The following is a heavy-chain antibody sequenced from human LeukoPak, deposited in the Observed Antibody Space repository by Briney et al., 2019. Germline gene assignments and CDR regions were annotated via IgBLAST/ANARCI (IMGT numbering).Heavy chain of an antibody. J-gene: IGHJ3*02. D-gene: IGHD1-20*01. CDR1: GFTFSRYA. V-gene: IGHV3-23*01. CDR2: ISGSGGST. Sequence: GGSLRLSCAASGFTFSRYAVSWVRQTPGGGLEWVSAISGSGGSTYYADSVKGRFTISRDNSKNTLYLQMNSLRAEDTAVYYCAGPITGTTYDAFDIWGQGTMVTVSS. CDR3: AGPITGTTYDAFDI.